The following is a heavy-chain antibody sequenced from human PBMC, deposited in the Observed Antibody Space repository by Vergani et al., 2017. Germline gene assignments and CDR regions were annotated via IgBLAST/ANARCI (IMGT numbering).Heavy chain of an antibody. CDR3: ARREVVAAGAYYFYFMDV. V-gene: IGHV5-10-1*03. CDR1: GYSFTSYW. J-gene: IGHJ6*03. Sequence: EVQLVQSGAEVKTPGESLRISCKGSGYSFTSYWTSWVRQMPGKGLEWIGRIDPSDSYTNYSPSFQCHVTIAADKSISTAYLQWSSLKASDTSMYYCARREVVAAGAYYFYFMDVWGKATTVTVSS. CDR2: IDPSDSYT. D-gene: IGHD2-15*01.